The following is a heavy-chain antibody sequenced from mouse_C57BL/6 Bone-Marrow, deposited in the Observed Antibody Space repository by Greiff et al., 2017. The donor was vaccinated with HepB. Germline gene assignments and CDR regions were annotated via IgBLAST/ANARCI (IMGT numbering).Heavy chain of an antibody. J-gene: IGHJ3*01. CDR1: GYTFTSYW. Sequence: QVQLQQPGAELVRPGSSVKLSCKASGYTFTSYWMHWVKQRPIQGLEWIGNIDPSDSETHYNQKFKDKAALTVEKSSSTAYMQLSSLTSEDSAVYYCARNYYGSFSWFAYWGQGTLVTVSA. CDR3: ARNYYGSFSWFAY. D-gene: IGHD1-1*01. CDR2: IDPSDSET. V-gene: IGHV1-52*01.